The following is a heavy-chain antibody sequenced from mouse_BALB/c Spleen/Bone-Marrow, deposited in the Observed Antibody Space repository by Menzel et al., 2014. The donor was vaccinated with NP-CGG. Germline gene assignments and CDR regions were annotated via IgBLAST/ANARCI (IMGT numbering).Heavy chain of an antibody. Sequence: QVQLQQPGPGLVAPSQSLSITCTVSGFSLTGYGVSWVRQPPGKGLEWLGMIWGDGSTDYYSALKSRLSISKDNSKSQVFLKMNSLQTDDTARYYCARDSFLITRALDYWGQGTSVTVSS. CDR1: GFSLTGYG. V-gene: IGHV2-6-7*01. J-gene: IGHJ4*01. D-gene: IGHD2-4*01. CDR3: ARDSFLITRALDY. CDR2: IWGDGST.